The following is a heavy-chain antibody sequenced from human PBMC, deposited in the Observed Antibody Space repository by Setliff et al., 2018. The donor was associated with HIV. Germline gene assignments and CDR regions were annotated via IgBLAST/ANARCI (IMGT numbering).Heavy chain of an antibody. CDR3: ARAGNFGDLAGFDV. V-gene: IGHV4-34*01. Sequence: SETLSLTCAVYGGSFTAYQWSWIRKPPGRGLEWIAEINHSGCTNHNPSPKSRITISVDTYKKQVSLKLTSVTAADTAIYYCARAGNFGDLAGFDVGGQGTMVTVSS. CDR2: INHSGCT. J-gene: IGHJ3*01. D-gene: IGHD3-10*01. CDR1: GGSFTAYQ.